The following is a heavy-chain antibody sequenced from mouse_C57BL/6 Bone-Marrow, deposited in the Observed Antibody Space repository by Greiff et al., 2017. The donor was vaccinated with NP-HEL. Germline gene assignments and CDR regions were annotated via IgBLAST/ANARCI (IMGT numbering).Heavy chain of an antibody. CDR3: ARRGVTAGTGAWFAY. D-gene: IGHD1-2*01. V-gene: IGHV1-22*01. CDR2: INPNNGGT. Sequence: EVQLQQSGPELVKPGASVKMSCKASGYTFTDYNMHWVKQSHGKSLEWIGYINPNNGGTSYNQKFKGKATLTVNKSSSTAYMELRSLTSEDSAVYYCARRGVTAGTGAWFAYWGQGTLVTVSA. J-gene: IGHJ3*01. CDR1: GYTFTDYN.